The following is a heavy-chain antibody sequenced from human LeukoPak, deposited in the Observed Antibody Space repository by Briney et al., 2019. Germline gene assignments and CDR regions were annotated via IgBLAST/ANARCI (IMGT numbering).Heavy chain of an antibody. V-gene: IGHV3-20*04. CDR3: ASGLIAAAGTAGY. Sequence: PGGSPRLSCAAAGFTFDDYGRSWVRQAPGKGLEWGSGINWDGGSTGYADSVKGRFTISRDNAKNSLYLKMNSLRAEDTALYYCASGLIAAAGTAGYWGQGTLVTVSS. J-gene: IGHJ4*02. D-gene: IGHD6-13*01. CDR1: GFTFDDYG. CDR2: INWDGGST.